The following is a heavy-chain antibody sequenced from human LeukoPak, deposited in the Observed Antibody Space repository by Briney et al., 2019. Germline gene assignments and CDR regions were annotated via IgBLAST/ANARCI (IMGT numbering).Heavy chain of an antibody. V-gene: IGHV1-69*06. D-gene: IGHD5-12*01. CDR1: GGTFSSYA. Sequence: ASVKVSCKASGGTFSSYAISWVRQAPGQGLEWMGGIIPIFGTANYAQKFQGRVTITADKSTSTAYMELSSLRSEDTAVYYCARENSGYDLRGYYYYMDVWGKGTTVTVSS. J-gene: IGHJ6*03. CDR2: IIPIFGTA. CDR3: ARENSGYDLRGYYYYMDV.